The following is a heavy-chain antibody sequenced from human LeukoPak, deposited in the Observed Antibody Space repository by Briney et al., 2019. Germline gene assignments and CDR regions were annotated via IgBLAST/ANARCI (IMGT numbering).Heavy chain of an antibody. V-gene: IGHV4-61*02. J-gene: IGHJ4*02. CDR1: GDSISSGRYS. Sequence: SETLSLTCTVSGDSISSGRYSWSWVRQPAGKGLEWIGRIYASGSTSYNPSLESRVTMSVDTSKNQSSLKMRSVTAADTAVYYCAEGSDKSDFDFWGQGTLVTVSS. D-gene: IGHD3-10*01. CDR3: AEGSDKSDFDF. CDR2: IYASGST.